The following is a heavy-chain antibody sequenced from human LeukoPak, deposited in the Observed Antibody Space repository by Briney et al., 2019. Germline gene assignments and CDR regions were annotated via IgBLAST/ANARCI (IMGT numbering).Heavy chain of an antibody. Sequence: ASVNVSCKASGGTFSSYAISWVRQAPGQGLEWMGRIIPIFGIANYAQKFQGRVTITADKSTSTAYMELSSLRSEDTAVYYCARDVIRDGYNYDDAFDMWRQGTMVSVSS. V-gene: IGHV1-69*04. D-gene: IGHD5-24*01. CDR3: ARDVIRDGYNYDDAFDM. J-gene: IGHJ3*02. CDR1: GGTFSSYA. CDR2: IIPIFGIA.